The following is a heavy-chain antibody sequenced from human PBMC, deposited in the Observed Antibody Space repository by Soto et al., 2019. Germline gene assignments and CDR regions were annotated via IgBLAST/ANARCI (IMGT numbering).Heavy chain of an antibody. CDR1: GYSFTSYW. D-gene: IGHD2-15*01. V-gene: IGHV5-10-1*01. J-gene: IGHJ6*02. CDR3: ARQGRGGIVTRLSSITMDV. CDR2: IDPSDSYT. Sequence: GESLKISCKGSGYSFTSYWISWVRQMPGKGLEWMGRIDPSDSYTNYSPSFQGHVTNSADKSISTAYLQWSSLKASDTAIYYCARQGRGGIVTRLSSITMDVWGQGTTVTVSS.